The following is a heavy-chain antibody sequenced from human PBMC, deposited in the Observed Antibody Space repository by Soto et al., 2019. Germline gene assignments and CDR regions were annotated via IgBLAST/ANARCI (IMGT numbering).Heavy chain of an antibody. CDR3: VRGSYGDYDS. CDR1: GFTFSSYT. J-gene: IGHJ5*01. CDR2: LDPSSTYI. V-gene: IGHV3-21*02. D-gene: IGHD4-17*01. Sequence: EVQLVESGGGLVKPGGSVRLSCAASGFTFSSYTMNWVRQAPGKGLEWVSSLDPSSTYIYYADSVKGRFTPSRDNAKNSLFLRLNSLRADDTALYYCVRGSYGDYDSWGQGTLVTVSS.